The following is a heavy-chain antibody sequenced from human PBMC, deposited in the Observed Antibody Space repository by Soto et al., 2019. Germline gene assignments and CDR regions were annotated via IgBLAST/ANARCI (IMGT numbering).Heavy chain of an antibody. CDR2: INPRGDIP. D-gene: IGHD3-22*01. CDR1: GLTFSRYA. CDR3: AKSRRPSAFTTYSLDS. J-gene: IGHJ4*02. V-gene: IGHV3-23*01. Sequence: EQLLESGGGLVQPGGSLRLSCAASGLTFSRYAMSWVRPAPGKGLEWVSIINPRGDIPYYGDSVKGRFTISRDNSKHALSLQSTSVRAADTALYYCAKSRRPSAFTTYSLDSRCQGTRVTVSS.